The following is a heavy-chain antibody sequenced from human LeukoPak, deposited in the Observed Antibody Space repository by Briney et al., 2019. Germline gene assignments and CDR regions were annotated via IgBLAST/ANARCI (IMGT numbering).Heavy chain of an antibody. CDR2: IYYSGST. CDR1: GGSISSYY. CDR3: ARELWFGELKYFDY. Sequence: TPSETLSLTCTVSGGSISSYYWSWIRQPPGKGLEWIGYIYYSGSTNYNPSLKSRVTISVDTSKNQFSLKLSSVTAADTAVYYCARELWFGELKYFDYWGQGTLVTVSS. V-gene: IGHV4-59*01. J-gene: IGHJ4*02. D-gene: IGHD3-10*01.